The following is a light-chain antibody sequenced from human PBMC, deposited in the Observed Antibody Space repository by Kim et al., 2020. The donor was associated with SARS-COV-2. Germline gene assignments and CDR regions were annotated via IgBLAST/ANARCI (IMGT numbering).Light chain of an antibody. CDR1: SSNIANNF. V-gene: IGLV1-51*01. CDR3: GTWDSSLSAVL. CDR2: DNH. Sequence: QSVLTQPPAVSAAPGQKVTISCSGSSSNIANNFVSWYQQLPGTAPKLLIYDNHERPSGIPDRFSGSKSGTSATLGITGLQTEDEADYYCGTWDSSLSAVLFGGGTQLTVL. J-gene: IGLJ2*01.